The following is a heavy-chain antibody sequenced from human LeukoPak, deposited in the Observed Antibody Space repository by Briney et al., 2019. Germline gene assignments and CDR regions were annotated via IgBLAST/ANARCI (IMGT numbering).Heavy chain of an antibody. J-gene: IGHJ4*02. Sequence: GGSLRLSCVASGFILNDYEMSWVRQAPGKGPEWIAYMSNSGHRIYYADSVKGRITISRDNAKNSLFLQMNNLRAEDSAVYSCVRGPYCSGGSCYSGHFDLLDYWGQGTLVTVSS. CDR1: GFILNDYE. CDR3: VRGPYCSGGSCYSGHFDLLDY. D-gene: IGHD2-15*01. CDR2: MSNSGHRI. V-gene: IGHV3-48*03.